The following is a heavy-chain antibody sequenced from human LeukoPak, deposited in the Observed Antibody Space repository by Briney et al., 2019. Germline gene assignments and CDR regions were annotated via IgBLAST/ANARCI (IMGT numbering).Heavy chain of an antibody. J-gene: IGHJ6*02. D-gene: IGHD6-19*01. Sequence: GGSLRLSCAASGFTFSSYSMNWVRQAPGKGLEWVSYISGPSTTIYYADSVKGRFTISRDNAKNSLYLQMNSLRAEDTAVYYCARDPRIAVAGYYYYYGMDVWGQGTTVTVSS. V-gene: IGHV3-48*01. CDR2: ISGPSTTI. CDR3: ARDPRIAVAGYYYYYGMDV. CDR1: GFTFSSYS.